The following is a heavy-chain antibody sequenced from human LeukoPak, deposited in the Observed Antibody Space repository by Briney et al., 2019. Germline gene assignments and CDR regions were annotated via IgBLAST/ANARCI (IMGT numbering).Heavy chain of an antibody. J-gene: IGHJ4*02. Sequence: GASVKVSCKASGGTFSSYAISWVRQAPGQGLEWMGRITPILGIANYAQKFQGRVTITADKSTSTAYMELSSLRPEDTAVYYCARALLDTAMAVDYWGQGTLVTVSS. CDR3: ARALLDTAMAVDY. V-gene: IGHV1-69*04. CDR1: GGTFSSYA. CDR2: ITPILGIA. D-gene: IGHD5-18*01.